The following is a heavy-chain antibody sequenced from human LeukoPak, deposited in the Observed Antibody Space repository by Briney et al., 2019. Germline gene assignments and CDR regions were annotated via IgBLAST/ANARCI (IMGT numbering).Heavy chain of an antibody. Sequence: ASVKVSCKTSGYTFTDYYIHWVRQAPGQGLEWMGWINPNSGDTNYAQKFQGRVTMTRDTSISTAYMELSGLISDDTAVYYCAKDQGRGYTYGLYYFDYWGQGTLVTVSS. J-gene: IGHJ4*02. CDR1: GYTFTDYY. CDR2: INPNSGDT. CDR3: AKDQGRGYTYGLYYFDY. D-gene: IGHD5-18*01. V-gene: IGHV1-2*02.